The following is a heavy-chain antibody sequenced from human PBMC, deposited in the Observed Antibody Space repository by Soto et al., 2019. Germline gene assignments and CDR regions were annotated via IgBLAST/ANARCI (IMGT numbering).Heavy chain of an antibody. Sequence: QVQLQESGPGLVKPSQSVSLTCTVSGVSISSGDYYWSWIRQPPGKGLEWIGYIYYSGNTNYAPSLGSQLTISIDTSRNQSSLHLMSVTAADTAIYYCARYTNFSPYYHGVDVWGQGTTVTVSS. V-gene: IGHV4-30-4*01. J-gene: IGHJ6*02. D-gene: IGHD2-8*01. CDR2: IYYSGNT. CDR3: ARYTNFSPYYHGVDV. CDR1: GVSISSGDYY.